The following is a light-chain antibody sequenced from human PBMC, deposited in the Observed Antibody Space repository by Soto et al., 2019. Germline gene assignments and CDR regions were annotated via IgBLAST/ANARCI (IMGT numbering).Light chain of an antibody. CDR1: SSDVGRYNY. J-gene: IGLJ1*01. Sequence: QSVLAQPASVSGSPGQSITISCTGTSSDVGRYNYVSWYQQHPGKAPKLMIHEVSYRPSGVSSRFSGSKSGNTASLTISGLQAEDEAEYHCCSYTNRATYVFGTGTKV. CDR3: CSYTNRATYV. V-gene: IGLV2-14*01. CDR2: EVS.